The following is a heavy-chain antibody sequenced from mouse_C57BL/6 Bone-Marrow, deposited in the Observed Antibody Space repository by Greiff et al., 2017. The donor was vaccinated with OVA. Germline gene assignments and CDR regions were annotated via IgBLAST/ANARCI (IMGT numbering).Heavy chain of an antibody. D-gene: IGHD1-1*01. Sequence: VQLQQSGPELVKPGASVKISCKASGYTFTDYNMNWVKQSNGKSLEWIGVINPNYGTTSYNQKFKGKATLTVDKSSSTAYMQLNSLTSEDAAVYYGAIVGTTVVCWYFDVWGTGTTVTVSS. CDR3: AIVGTTVVCWYFDV. CDR2: INPNYGTT. J-gene: IGHJ1*03. V-gene: IGHV1-39*01. CDR1: GYTFTDYN.